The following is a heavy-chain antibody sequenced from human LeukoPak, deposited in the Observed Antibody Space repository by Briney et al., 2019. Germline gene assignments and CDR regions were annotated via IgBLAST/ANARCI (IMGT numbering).Heavy chain of an antibody. J-gene: IGHJ3*02. D-gene: IGHD3-10*01. CDR2: ISSSSSYI. CDR1: GFTFSSYS. Sequence: GGSLRLSCAASGFTFSSYSMNWVRQAPGKGLEWVSSISSSSSYIYYADSVKGRFTISRDNAKNSLYLQMNSLRAEDTAVYYCARDYGSRFGETTDAFDIWGQGTMVTVSS. V-gene: IGHV3-21*01. CDR3: ARDYGSRFGETTDAFDI.